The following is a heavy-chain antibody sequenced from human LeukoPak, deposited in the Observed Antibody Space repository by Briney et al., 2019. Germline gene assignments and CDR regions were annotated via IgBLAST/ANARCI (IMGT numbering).Heavy chain of an antibody. CDR3: ARDVYDILTGYYGYWYFDL. CDR2: IYYSGST. J-gene: IGHJ2*01. D-gene: IGHD3-9*01. Sequence: PSETLSLTCTVSGGSISSSSYYWGWIRQPPGKGLEWIGSIYYSGSTYYNPSLKSRVTISVDTSKNQFSLKLSSVTAADTAVYYCARDVYDILTGYYGYWYFDLWGRGTLVTVSS. V-gene: IGHV4-39*07. CDR1: GGSISSSSYY.